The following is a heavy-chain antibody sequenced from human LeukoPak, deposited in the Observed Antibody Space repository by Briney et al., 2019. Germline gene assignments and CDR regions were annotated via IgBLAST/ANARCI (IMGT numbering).Heavy chain of an antibody. CDR2: ISSSSSTI. J-gene: IGHJ4*01. CDR1: GFTFSAYS. D-gene: IGHD3-3*01. V-gene: IGHV3-48*04. CDR3: ARVDFWIGHEN. Sequence: GGSQRLPCAASGFTFSAYSMSWVRQAPGKGLEWVSYISSSSSTIYYADSVKGRFTISRDNAKDSLYLQMNSLRAEDTGVYYCARVDFWIGHENLGQGNLVTVS.